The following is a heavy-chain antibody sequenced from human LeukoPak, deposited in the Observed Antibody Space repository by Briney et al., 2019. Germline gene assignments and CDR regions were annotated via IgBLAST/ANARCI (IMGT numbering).Heavy chain of an antibody. D-gene: IGHD2-21*02. CDR1: GFTFRTYA. V-gene: IGHV3-72*01. CDR3: ARRVFGGDCYYDF. J-gene: IGHJ4*02. CDR2: SLNKANSYTT. Sequence: GSLRLSCAASGFTFRTYAMSWVRQAPGKGLEWVGRSLNKANSYTTDYAASVKGRFTISRDDSKNSLYLQMSSLKTDDTAVYYCARRVFGGDCYYDFWGQGALVTVSS.